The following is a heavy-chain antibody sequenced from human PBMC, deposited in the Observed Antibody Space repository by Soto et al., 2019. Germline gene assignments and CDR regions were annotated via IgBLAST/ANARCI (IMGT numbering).Heavy chain of an antibody. D-gene: IGHD6-13*01. Sequence: ASVKVSCKASGYTFTSYDINWVRQATGQGLEWMGWMNPNSGNTGYAQKFQGRVTMTRNTSISTAYMELSSLRSEDTAMYYCARGRRHIGNGMAAAGYFDYWGQGTLVTVSS. CDR1: GYTFTSYD. CDR2: MNPNSGNT. J-gene: IGHJ4*02. V-gene: IGHV1-8*01. CDR3: ARGRRHIGNGMAAAGYFDY.